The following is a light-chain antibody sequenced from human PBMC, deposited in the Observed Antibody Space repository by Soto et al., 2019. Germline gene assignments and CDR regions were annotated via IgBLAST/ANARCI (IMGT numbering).Light chain of an antibody. V-gene: IGLV1-40*01. J-gene: IGLJ2*01. CDR3: QSYDSSLSAVI. Sequence: QSVLTQPPSVSGAPGQRVTISCAGSSSNIGAGYDVHWYRQLPGTAPKLLIYGNINRPSGVPDRFSASKSASSASLAITGLQAEDEADYYCQSYDSSLSAVIFGGGTKLTVL. CDR1: SSNIGAGYD. CDR2: GNI.